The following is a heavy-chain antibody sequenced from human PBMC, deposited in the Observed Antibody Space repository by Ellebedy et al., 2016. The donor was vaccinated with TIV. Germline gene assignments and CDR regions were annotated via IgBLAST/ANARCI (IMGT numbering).Heavy chain of an antibody. CDR2: FYSGGST. CDR1: GFTVSSNY. J-gene: IGHJ5*02. Sequence: GESLKISCAASGFTVSSNYMSWVRQAPGKGLEWVSVFYSGGSTYYADSVKGRFTISRDNSKNTLYLQMNSLRAEDTAVYYCARRAQGGDWFDPWGQGTLVTVSS. CDR3: ARRAQGGDWFDP. V-gene: IGHV3-53*01. D-gene: IGHD3-16*01.